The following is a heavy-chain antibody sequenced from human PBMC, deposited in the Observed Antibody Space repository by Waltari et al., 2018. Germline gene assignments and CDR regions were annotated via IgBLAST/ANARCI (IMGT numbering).Heavy chain of an antibody. CDR1: GFIVSSHY. D-gene: IGHD3-10*01. V-gene: IGHV3-53*01. CDR2: IYSGGSS. CDR3: VGHRFGSGSYFDY. Sequence: EVQVVESGGGLIQPGGSLRLSCAVSGFIVSSHYMSGVRQAPGKGLEWVSVIYSGGSSYYVDSVKGRFTISRDNSKNTIYLEMNSLRGEDTAVYFCVGHRFGSGSYFDYWGQGTPVTVSS. J-gene: IGHJ4*02.